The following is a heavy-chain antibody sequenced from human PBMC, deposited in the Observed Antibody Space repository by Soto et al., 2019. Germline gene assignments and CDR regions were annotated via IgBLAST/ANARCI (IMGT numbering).Heavy chain of an antibody. V-gene: IGHV1-24*01. CDR2: FDPEDGET. J-gene: IGHJ5*02. Sequence: ASVKVSCKVSGYTLTELSMHWVRQAPGKGLEWMGGFDPEDGETIYAQKFQGRVTMTEDTSTDTAYMELSSLRSEDTAVYYCATAAYLGGVTPILGWFDPWGQGHLVTVS. D-gene: IGHD2-21*01. CDR3: ATAAYLGGVTPILGWFDP. CDR1: GYTLTELS.